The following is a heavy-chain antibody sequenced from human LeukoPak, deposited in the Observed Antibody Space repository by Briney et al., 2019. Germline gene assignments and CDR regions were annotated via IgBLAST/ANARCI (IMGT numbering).Heavy chain of an antibody. Sequence: GRSLRLSCAASGFTFSSYGMHWVRQAPGKGLEWVAVIWYDGSNKYYADSVKGRFTISRDNSKNTLYLQMNSLRAEDTAVYYCARDLIYSSGWYPLGYWGQGTLSPSPQ. V-gene: IGHV3-33*01. J-gene: IGHJ4*02. CDR3: ARDLIYSSGWYPLGY. D-gene: IGHD6-19*01. CDR1: GFTFSSYG. CDR2: IWYDGSNK.